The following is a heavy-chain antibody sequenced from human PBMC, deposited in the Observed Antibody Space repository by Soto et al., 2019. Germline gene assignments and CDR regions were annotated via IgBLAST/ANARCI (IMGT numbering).Heavy chain of an antibody. CDR2: INPKSGDT. CDR3: AKGLWTVGHCTGGSCYDGMDV. V-gene: IGHV1-2*02. Sequence: QVQLVQSGAEVKKPGASVKVSCEASEYTFIGFHLHWVRQAPGQGLEWMGWINPKSGDTKYAQKLSGRVTLTRDTSISTGYMGLSRLESDATAVYYCAKGLWTVGHCTGGSCYDGMDVWGQGTTVTVSS. D-gene: IGHD2-15*01. CDR1: EYTFIGFH. J-gene: IGHJ6*02.